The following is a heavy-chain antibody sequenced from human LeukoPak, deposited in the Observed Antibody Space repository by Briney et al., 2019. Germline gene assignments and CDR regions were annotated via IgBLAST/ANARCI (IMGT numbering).Heavy chain of an antibody. CDR1: GFTFSNYN. Sequence: GGSLKLSCAASGFTFSNYNFYWVRQAPGKGLEWVSSISSTSSYIYYADSMKGRFTISRDNARNSLYLQMNSLRAEDTAVYYLSGTFLSRPVFFRIGVWGQGTTVTVSS. D-gene: IGHD3-10*01. CDR2: ISSTSSYI. V-gene: IGHV3-21*01. CDR3: SGTFLSRPVFFRIGV. J-gene: IGHJ6*02.